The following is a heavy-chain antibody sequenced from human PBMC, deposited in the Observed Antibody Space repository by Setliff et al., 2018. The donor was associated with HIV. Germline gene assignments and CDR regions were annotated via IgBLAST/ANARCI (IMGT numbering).Heavy chain of an antibody. V-gene: IGHV3-30*02. J-gene: IGHJ1*01. CDR1: GFSFSSYG. CDR2: IPYDGSYK. D-gene: IGHD6-19*01. Sequence: GGSLRLSCAASGFSFSSYGLHWVRQAPGKGLERVAFIPYDGSYKYYADSVKGRFTISRDNSRNTVYLQMNSLRADDTAVYYCAKEGSTAVAGYADYFQDWGQGTLVTVSS. CDR3: AKEGSTAVAGYADYFQD.